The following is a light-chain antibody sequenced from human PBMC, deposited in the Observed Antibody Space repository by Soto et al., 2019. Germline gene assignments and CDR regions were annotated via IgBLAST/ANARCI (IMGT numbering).Light chain of an antibody. CDR2: DVA. CDR3: MSFTSSNTYV. Sequence: QSVLTQPASVSGSPGQSITISCTGNSSVVGAYNFVSWYQHYPDKAPKVVIYDVANRPSGVSYRFSASKSGNTASLTISGLQAEDEADYYCMSFTSSNTYVFGTGTKVTVL. CDR1: SSVVGAYNF. J-gene: IGLJ1*01. V-gene: IGLV2-14*03.